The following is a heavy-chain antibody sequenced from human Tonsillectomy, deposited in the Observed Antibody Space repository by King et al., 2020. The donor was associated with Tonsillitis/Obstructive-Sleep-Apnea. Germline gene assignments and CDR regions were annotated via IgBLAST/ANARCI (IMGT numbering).Heavy chain of an antibody. CDR1: GGSISSYY. V-gene: IGHV4-59*08. D-gene: IGHD4-23*01. CDR3: GRHLLESNSVGFDY. CDR2: IIYTGST. J-gene: IGHJ4*02. Sequence: QLQESGPGLVKPSETLSLICTVSGGSISSYYWSWIRQPPGKGLEWIGYIIYTGSTNYSPSLKSRVTISVDTSQNQFSLKLTSVTAADTAVYYCGRHLLESNSVGFDYWGQGILVNVSS.